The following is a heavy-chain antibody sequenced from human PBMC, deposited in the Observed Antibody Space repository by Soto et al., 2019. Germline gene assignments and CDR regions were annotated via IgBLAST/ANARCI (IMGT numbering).Heavy chain of an antibody. CDR1: GGTFSSYA. CDR2: IIPNFGTA. V-gene: IGHV1-69*01. J-gene: IGHJ5*02. CDR3: ARDETAYYDFWSGYKHWFDP. D-gene: IGHD3-3*01. Sequence: QVQLVQSGAEVKKPGSSVKVSCKASGGTFSSYAISWVRQAPGQGLEWMGGIIPNFGTANYAQKFQGRVTITADESTSTAYMELSSLRSEDTAVYYCARDETAYYDFWSGYKHWFDPWGQGTLVTVSS.